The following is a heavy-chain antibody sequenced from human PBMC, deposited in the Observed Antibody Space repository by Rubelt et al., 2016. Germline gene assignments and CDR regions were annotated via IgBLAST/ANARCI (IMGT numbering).Heavy chain of an antibody. CDR1: GFTFSYYG. V-gene: IGHV3-30*18. Sequence: GFTFSYYGMHWVRQAPGKGLEWVAIMSYDGNVIYYADSVKGRFTISRDNSKNTLFLDMNSLRPEDTAIYFCAYDKSGPGDYWGQGTLVTVSS. D-gene: IGHD3-3*01. CDR2: MSYDGNVI. CDR3: AYDKSGPGDY. J-gene: IGHJ4*02.